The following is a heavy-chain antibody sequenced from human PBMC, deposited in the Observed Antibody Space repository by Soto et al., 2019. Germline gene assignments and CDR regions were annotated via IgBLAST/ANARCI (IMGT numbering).Heavy chain of an antibody. J-gene: IGHJ4*02. CDR1: GDSMTNYY. Sequence: QVQLQESGPGLVRPSETLSLTCTVSGDSMTNYYWNWLRQPPGNGLEWIGYIYYSGSTNYNPSLKSRVTISVDTSKNQFSLNLSSVTAADTAIYSCARLRPSGTSDYWGQGTLVTVSS. CDR3: ARLRPSGTSDY. CDR2: IYYSGST. V-gene: IGHV4-59*08. D-gene: IGHD1-26*01.